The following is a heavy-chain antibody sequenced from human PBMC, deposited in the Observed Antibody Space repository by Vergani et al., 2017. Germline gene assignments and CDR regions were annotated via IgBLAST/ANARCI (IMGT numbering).Heavy chain of an antibody. D-gene: IGHD6-19*01. CDR3: TRHGRSGWAGYFQH. J-gene: IGHJ1*01. Sequence: QLQLQESGPGLVKPSETLSLTCNVSGVSIGSNSYYWGWIRQPPGKGLEWMGTIYYTGTTYYNEAHKSRLTISVDTSKNQFSLNLTSVTAADTAVYYCTRHGRSGWAGYFQHWGQGTLVTASS. CDR2: IYYTGTT. V-gene: IGHV4-39*01. CDR1: GVSIGSNSYY.